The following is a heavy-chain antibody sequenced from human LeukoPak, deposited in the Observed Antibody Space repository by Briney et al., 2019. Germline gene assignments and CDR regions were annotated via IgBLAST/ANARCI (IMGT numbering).Heavy chain of an antibody. CDR2: ASGSGGST. CDR1: AFTFSSHA. Sequence: PGGSLRLSCAASAFTFSSHAMSWVRQAPGKGLEWVSSASGSGGSTYYADSVKGRFSISRDNAKDTLYLQMNSLRVEDTAVYYCARGRPHGNDYWGQGTLVTVSS. J-gene: IGHJ4*02. V-gene: IGHV3-23*01. D-gene: IGHD4-23*01. CDR3: ARGRPHGNDY.